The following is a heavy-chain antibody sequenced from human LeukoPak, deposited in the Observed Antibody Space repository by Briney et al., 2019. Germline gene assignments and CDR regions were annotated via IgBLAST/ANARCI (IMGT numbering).Heavy chain of an antibody. CDR3: ARLVGYYDSVGC. D-gene: IGHD3-22*01. J-gene: IGHJ4*02. V-gene: IGHV3-21*01. CDR2: ISSSSSHI. CDR1: GFTFSTYS. Sequence: AGGSLRLSCAASGFTFSTYSMNWVRQTPGKGLEWVSSISSSSSHIYYADSVKGRFTISRDNAKNSLYLQMNSLRAEDTAVYYCARLVGYYDSVGCWGQGTLVTVSS.